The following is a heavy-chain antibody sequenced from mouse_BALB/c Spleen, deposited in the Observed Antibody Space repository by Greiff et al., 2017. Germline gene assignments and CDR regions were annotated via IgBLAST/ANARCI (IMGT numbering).Heavy chain of an antibody. CDR2: INPSTGYT. CDR1: GYTFTSYW. CDR3: ARRDYGSSFDY. D-gene: IGHD1-1*01. J-gene: IGHJ2*01. Sequence: QVQLQQPGAELAKPGASVKMSCKASGYTFTSYWMHWVKQRPGQGLEWIGYINPSTGYTEYNQKFKDKATLTADKSSSTAYMQLSSLTSEDSAVYYCARRDYGSSFDYWGQGTTLTVSS. V-gene: IGHV1-7*01.